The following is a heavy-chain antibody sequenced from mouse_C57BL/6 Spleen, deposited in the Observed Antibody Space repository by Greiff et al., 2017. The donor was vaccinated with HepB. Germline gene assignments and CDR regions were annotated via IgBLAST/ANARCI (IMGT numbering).Heavy chain of an antibody. CDR3: ARSTVVAHYYYAMDY. Sequence: EVKVVESGGGLVKPGGSLKLSCAASGFTFSSYTMSWVRQTPEKRLEWVATISGGGGNTYYPDSVKGRFTISRDNAKNTLYLQMSSLRSEDTALYYCARSTVVAHYYYAMDYWGQGTSVTVSS. V-gene: IGHV5-9*01. CDR2: ISGGGGNT. J-gene: IGHJ4*01. CDR1: GFTFSSYT. D-gene: IGHD1-1*01.